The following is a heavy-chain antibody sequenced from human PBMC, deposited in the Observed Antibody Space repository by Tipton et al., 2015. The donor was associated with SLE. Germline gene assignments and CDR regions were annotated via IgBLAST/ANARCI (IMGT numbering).Heavy chain of an antibody. Sequence: SLRLSCAASGFTFSSYSMNWVRQAPGKGLEWVSYISSSRSTIYYADSVKGRFTISRDNAKNSLYLQMNSLRAEDTAVYYCARDLDSSLGYWGQGTLVTVSS. CDR1: GFTFSSYS. D-gene: IGHD6-6*01. CDR2: ISSSRSTI. V-gene: IGHV3-48*01. J-gene: IGHJ4*02. CDR3: ARDLDSSLGY.